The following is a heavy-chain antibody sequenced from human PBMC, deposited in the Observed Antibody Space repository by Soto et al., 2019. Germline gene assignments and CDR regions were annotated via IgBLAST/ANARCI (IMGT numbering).Heavy chain of an antibody. CDR1: GGSFTDYD. V-gene: IGHV4-34*01. CDR2: VSQSGRI. CDR3: AGYSSSFVAFEV. D-gene: IGHD3-10*01. J-gene: IGHJ3*01. Sequence: QVQLQQWGAGLLKPSETLSLNCAVLGGSFTDYDWTWVRQSPGRGLEWIGEVSQSGRITYNPSLKSRFTISGDTAKKHFSLRRTSVTAADTAVYYCAGYSSSFVAFEVWGHGTEVTVSS.